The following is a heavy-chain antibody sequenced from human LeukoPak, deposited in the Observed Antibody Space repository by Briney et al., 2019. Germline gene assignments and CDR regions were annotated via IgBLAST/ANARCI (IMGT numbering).Heavy chain of an antibody. CDR2: FSGGGDS. CDR1: GLTSGIYA. D-gene: IGHD4-11*01. V-gene: IGHV3-23*01. Sequence: SGGSLRLSCAASGLTSGIYAMSWVRQAPGKGLEWVSAFSGGGDSFYADSVRGRFSISADKSRNILYLQMNSLRAEDTAVYYCGSSSMTTSLYDYWGQGTLVTVSS. CDR3: GSSSMTTSLYDY. J-gene: IGHJ4*02.